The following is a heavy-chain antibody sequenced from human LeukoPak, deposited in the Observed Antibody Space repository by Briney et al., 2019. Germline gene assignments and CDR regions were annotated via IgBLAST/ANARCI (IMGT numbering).Heavy chain of an antibody. CDR1: GFTFSSYA. V-gene: IGHV3-23*01. CDR3: ARSGYYDSSGYHAGF. Sequence: GGSLRLSCAASGFTFSSYAMSWVRQAPGKGLEWISAISGSGGSTYYADSVKGRFTISRDNSKNTLYLQVNSLRAEDTAVYYCARSGYYDSSGYHAGFWGQGTLVTVSS. CDR2: ISGSGGST. J-gene: IGHJ4*02. D-gene: IGHD3-22*01.